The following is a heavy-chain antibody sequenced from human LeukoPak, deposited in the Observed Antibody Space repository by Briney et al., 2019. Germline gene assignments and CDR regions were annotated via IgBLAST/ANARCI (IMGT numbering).Heavy chain of an antibody. CDR1: GFTFDDYA. CDR2: ISWNSGSI. J-gene: IGHJ4*02. CDR3: AKDVYYDSSGSPNFDY. V-gene: IGHV3-9*01. Sequence: GGSLRLSCAASGFTFDDYAMHWVRQAPGKGLEWVSGISWNSGSIGYADSVKGRFTISRDNAKNSLYLQMNSLRAEDTALYYCAKDVYYDSSGSPNFDYWGQGTLVTVSS. D-gene: IGHD3-22*01.